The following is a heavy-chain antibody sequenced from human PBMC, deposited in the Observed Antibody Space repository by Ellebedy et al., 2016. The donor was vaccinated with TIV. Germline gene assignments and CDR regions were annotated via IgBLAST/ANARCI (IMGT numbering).Heavy chain of an antibody. CDR2: IYYRGST. V-gene: IGHV4-39*01. Sequence: MPSETLSLTCTVTGDSISSRTYYWAWIRQSPGKGLEWIGSIYYRGSTYDNPSLERRVTMFGDTSKNQFSLELTSVTAANTAVYYCARHVGFYYDDGGYLNYFDQWGQGTLVTVSS. CDR3: ARHVGFYYDDGGYLNYFDQ. CDR1: GDSISSRTYY. J-gene: IGHJ4*02. D-gene: IGHD3-22*01.